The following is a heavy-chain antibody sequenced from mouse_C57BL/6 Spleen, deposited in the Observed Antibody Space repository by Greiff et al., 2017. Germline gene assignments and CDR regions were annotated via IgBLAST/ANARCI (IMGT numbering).Heavy chain of an antibody. J-gene: IGHJ2*01. CDR3: AIPLYGDYFDY. V-gene: IGHV1-74*01. Sequence: QVQLQQPGAELVKPGASVKVSCKASGYTFTSYWMHWVKQRPGQGLEWIGRIHPSDSDTNYNQKFKGKATLTVDKSSSTAYMQLSILTSEDSAVYYCAIPLYGDYFDYWGQGTTLTVSS. CDR1: GYTFTSYW. D-gene: IGHD1-2*01. CDR2: IHPSDSDT.